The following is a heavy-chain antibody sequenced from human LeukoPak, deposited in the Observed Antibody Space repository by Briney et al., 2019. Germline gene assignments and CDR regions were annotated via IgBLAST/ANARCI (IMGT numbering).Heavy chain of an antibody. CDR1: GYTFTGYY. J-gene: IGHJ4*02. Sequence: ASVKVSCKASGYTFTGYYMHWLRQAPGQGLEWMGWINPNSGGTNYAQKFQGRVTMTRDTSISTAYMELSRLRSDDTAVYYCARTYCGGDCYDYFDYWGQGTLVTVSS. CDR3: ARTYCGGDCYDYFDY. V-gene: IGHV1-2*02. D-gene: IGHD2-21*02. CDR2: INPNSGGT.